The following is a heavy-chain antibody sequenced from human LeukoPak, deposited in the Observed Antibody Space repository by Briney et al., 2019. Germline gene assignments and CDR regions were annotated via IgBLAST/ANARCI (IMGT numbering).Heavy chain of an antibody. D-gene: IGHD3-10*01. CDR1: GGSFSGYY. J-gene: IGHJ5*02. Sequence: SETLSLTCAVYGGSFSGYYWSWIRQPPGKGLEWIGEINHSGSTNYNPSLKSRVTISVDTSKNQFSLKLSSVTAADTAVYYCARHLRFYYYGSGRGSGWFDPWGQGTLVTISS. V-gene: IGHV4-34*01. CDR3: ARHLRFYYYGSGRGSGWFDP. CDR2: INHSGST.